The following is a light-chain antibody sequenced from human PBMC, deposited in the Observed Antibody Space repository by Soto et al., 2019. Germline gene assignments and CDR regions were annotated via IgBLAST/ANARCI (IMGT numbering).Light chain of an antibody. CDR2: WAS. Sequence: DIVMTQSPDSLAVSLGERATINCKSNQSVFYSPNNKNYLAWYQQKPGQPPKLLIDWASTRQSGVPARFSGSGSGTDFPLTINSLQAEDVAVYYCQQYYSTRPFTFGQGTKLEIK. CDR3: QQYYSTRPFT. CDR1: QSVFYSPNNKNY. V-gene: IGKV4-1*01. J-gene: IGKJ2*01.